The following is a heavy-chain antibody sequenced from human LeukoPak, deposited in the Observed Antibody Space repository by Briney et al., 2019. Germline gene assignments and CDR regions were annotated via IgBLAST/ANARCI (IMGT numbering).Heavy chain of an antibody. J-gene: IGHJ2*01. CDR3: ARGTDGRRYFDL. CDR2: IYYTGST. Sequence: KPSETLSLTCTVSGSSISTYYWSWIRQPPGKGMEWIGFIYYTGSTNYNPSLKSRVTISLDTSKNQFSLRLTSVTAADTAVYYCARGTDGRRYFDLWGRGTLLTVSS. CDR1: GSSISTYY. V-gene: IGHV4-59*01. D-gene: IGHD5-24*01.